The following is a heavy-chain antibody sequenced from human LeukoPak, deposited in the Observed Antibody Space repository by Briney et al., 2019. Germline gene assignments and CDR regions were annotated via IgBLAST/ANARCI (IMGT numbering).Heavy chain of an antibody. D-gene: IGHD2-21*01. CDR3: ARELPYCGGDCAFDY. CDR2: IIPIFGTA. V-gene: IGHV1-69*05. J-gene: IGHJ4*02. CDR1: GGTFSSYA. Sequence: SVKVSCKASGGTFSSYAISWVRQAPGQGLEWMGGIIPIFGTANYAQKFQGRVTITTDESTSTAYMELSSLRSEDTAVYYCARELPYCGGDCAFDYWGQGTLVTVSS.